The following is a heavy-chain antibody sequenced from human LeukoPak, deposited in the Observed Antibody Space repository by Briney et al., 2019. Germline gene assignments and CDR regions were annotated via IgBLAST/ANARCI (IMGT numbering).Heavy chain of an antibody. V-gene: IGHV3-23*01. Sequence: ETLSLTCTVSGGSISSSSYYWGWIRQAPGKGLEWVSVINGGGGSTYYAGSVKGRFTISRDNSKNTLYLQMNSLRSDDTAVYYCAKGSTSSGSLVDFWGQGTLVTVSS. J-gene: IGHJ4*02. D-gene: IGHD1-26*01. CDR2: INGGGGST. CDR3: AKGSTSSGSLVDF. CDR1: GGSISSSSYY.